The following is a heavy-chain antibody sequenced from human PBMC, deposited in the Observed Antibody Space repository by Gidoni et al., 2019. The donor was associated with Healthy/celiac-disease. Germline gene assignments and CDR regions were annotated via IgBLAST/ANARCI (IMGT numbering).Heavy chain of an antibody. J-gene: IGHJ4*02. D-gene: IGHD3-22*01. V-gene: IGHV3-21*01. CDR2: ISSSSSYI. CDR3: ARSETRIDSSGYYD. Sequence: EVQLVESGGGLVKPGGSLRLSCAASGFTFSSYSMNWVRQAPGKGLEWVSSISSSSSYIYYADSVKGRFTIYRDNAKNSLYLQMNSLRAEDTAVYYCARSETRIDSSGYYDWGQGTLVTVSS. CDR1: GFTFSSYS.